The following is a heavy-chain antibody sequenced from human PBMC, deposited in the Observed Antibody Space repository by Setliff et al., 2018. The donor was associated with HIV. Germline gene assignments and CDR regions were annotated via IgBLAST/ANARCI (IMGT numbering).Heavy chain of an antibody. D-gene: IGHD5-18*01. Sequence: PSETLSLTCAVSGGSISSSNWWSWVRQPPGKGLEWIGEIYHSGSTNYNPSLKSRVTISIDTSKNQFSLKLSSVTAADTAMYYCARAGSYGWDYWGQGTLVTVSS. CDR2: IYHSGST. CDR1: GGSISSSNW. CDR3: ARAGSYGWDY. V-gene: IGHV4-4*02. J-gene: IGHJ4*02.